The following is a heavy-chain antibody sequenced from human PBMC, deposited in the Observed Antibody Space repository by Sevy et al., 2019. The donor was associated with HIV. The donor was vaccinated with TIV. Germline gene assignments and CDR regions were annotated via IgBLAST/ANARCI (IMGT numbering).Heavy chain of an antibody. CDR2: IFHSGAT. J-gene: IGHJ3*01. Sequence: SETLSLTCAVSGGSISSGGYSWSWIRQPPGKGLEWIGYIFHSGATYYIPSLLSRVTISVDLSKNQFSLNLSSVTAADTAVYYCARGRVGDTSSWYGAFDVWGQGTMVTVSS. CDR1: GGSISSGGYS. V-gene: IGHV4-30-2*01. D-gene: IGHD6-13*01. CDR3: ARGRVGDTSSWYGAFDV.